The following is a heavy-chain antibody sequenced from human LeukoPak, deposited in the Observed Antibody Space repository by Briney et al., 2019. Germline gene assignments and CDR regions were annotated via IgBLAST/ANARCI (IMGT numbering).Heavy chain of an antibody. Sequence: GGSLRLSCAASGFTFTNYWMHWVRQAPGKGLVWVSRINNDGSDTTYADAVKGRFTFSRDNAKNTLYLQMNSLRADDTAVYFCARGYFGPDYWGQGALVTVSP. CDR2: INNDGSDT. CDR1: GFTFTNYW. V-gene: IGHV3-74*01. CDR3: ARGYFGPDY. J-gene: IGHJ4*02. D-gene: IGHD3-9*01.